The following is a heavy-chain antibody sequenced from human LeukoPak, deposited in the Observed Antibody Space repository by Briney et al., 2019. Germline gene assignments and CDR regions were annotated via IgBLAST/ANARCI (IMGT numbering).Heavy chain of an antibody. J-gene: IGHJ6*02. CDR1: GASVSSHY. CDR3: TRGMAMAGTHYYYYYAMDV. D-gene: IGHD6-19*01. CDR2: IYHNGSPT. Sequence: SETLSLTCTVSGASVSSHYWGWIRQPPGKGLEWIGYIYHNGSPTNYNPSLKSRVAISVDTSKKQFSLKLSSVTAADTAMYYCTRGMAMAGTHYYYYYAMDVWGQGTTVTVSS. V-gene: IGHV4-59*02.